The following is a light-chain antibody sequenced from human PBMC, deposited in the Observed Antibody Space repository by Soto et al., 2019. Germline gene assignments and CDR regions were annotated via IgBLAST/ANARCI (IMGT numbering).Light chain of an antibody. CDR2: LGS. CDR1: QRLLHSNGNIF. V-gene: IGKV2-28*01. J-gene: IGKJ2*01. CDR3: MQALQTPYT. Sequence: VMTQSPPSLTVTPGEPASISCRSSQRLLHSNGNIFLVWYLQKPGQPPQLLIYLGSNRASGVPDRVRGSEAGTDFTLKISRVEAEDVGVYSCMQALQTPYTFGQGTKLEIK.